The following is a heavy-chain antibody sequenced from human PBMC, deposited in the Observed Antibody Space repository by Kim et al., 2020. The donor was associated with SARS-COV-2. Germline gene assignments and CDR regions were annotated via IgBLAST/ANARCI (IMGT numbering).Heavy chain of an antibody. CDR2: RT. D-gene: IGHD3-10*01. CDR3: ARGYGSGTNY. V-gene: IGHV3-74*01. J-gene: IGHJ4*02. Sequence: RTGYAERVKGRFTISRDNAKNTLYLQMNSLRLEDTAVYYCARGYGSGTNYWGQGTLVTVST.